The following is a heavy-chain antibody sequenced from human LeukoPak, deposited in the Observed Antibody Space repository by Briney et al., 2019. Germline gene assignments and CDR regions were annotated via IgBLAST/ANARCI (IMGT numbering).Heavy chain of an antibody. CDR3: VKAVKDSRSWYGGYFDC. Sequence: QTGGSLRLSCEASGFTFSSYGMSWVRQAPGKGLEGLEWVSAISGSGGSTYYADSVKGRFTISRDNSKNTLYLQMSSLRAEDTAVYHCVKAVKDSRSWYGGYFDCWGQGTPVTVSS. CDR2: ISGSGGST. V-gene: IGHV3-23*01. D-gene: IGHD6-13*01. J-gene: IGHJ4*02. CDR1: GFTFSSYG.